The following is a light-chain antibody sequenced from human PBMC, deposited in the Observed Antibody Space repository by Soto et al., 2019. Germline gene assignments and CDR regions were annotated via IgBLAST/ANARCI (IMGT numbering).Light chain of an antibody. Sequence: QSALTQPASVSGSPGQSITISCTGASSDVGGYNYVSWYQQHPGKAPKLMIYEVNDRPSGVSNRFSGSKSGNTASLTISGLQAEDEADYYCSSYTSINTYVFGTGTKVTVL. CDR1: SSDVGGYNY. CDR3: SSYTSINTYV. J-gene: IGLJ1*01. V-gene: IGLV2-14*01. CDR2: EVN.